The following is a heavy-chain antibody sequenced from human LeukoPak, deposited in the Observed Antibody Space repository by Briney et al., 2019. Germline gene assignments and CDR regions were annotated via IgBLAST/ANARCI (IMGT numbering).Heavy chain of an antibody. Sequence: SLRLSCAASGFTFDDYAMHWVRQAPGKGLEWVSGISWNGGTIDYADSVKGRFTISRDNAKNSLYLQVNSLRAEDTALYYCAKGIVGTTTSNFDYWGQGTLVTVSS. CDR3: AKGIVGTTTSNFDY. J-gene: IGHJ4*02. D-gene: IGHD1-26*01. CDR1: GFTFDDYA. CDR2: ISWNGGTI. V-gene: IGHV3-9*01.